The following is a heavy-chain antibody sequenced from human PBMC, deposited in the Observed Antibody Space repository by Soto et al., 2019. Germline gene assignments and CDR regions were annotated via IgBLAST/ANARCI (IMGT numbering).Heavy chain of an antibody. CDR3: AKGGAYGYSRDRAFDI. CDR2: ISWNSGSI. D-gene: IGHD5-18*01. CDR1: GFTFDDYA. J-gene: IGHJ3*02. Sequence: QPGGSLRLSCAASGFTFDDYAMHWVRQAPGKGLEWVSGISWNSGSIGYADSVKGRFTISRDNAKNSLYLQMNSLRAEDTALYYCAKGGAYGYSRDRAFDIWGQGTMVTVSS. V-gene: IGHV3-9*01.